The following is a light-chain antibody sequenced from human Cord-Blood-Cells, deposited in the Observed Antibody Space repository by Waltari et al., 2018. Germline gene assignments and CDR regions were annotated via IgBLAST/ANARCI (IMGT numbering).Light chain of an antibody. CDR3: SSYTSSSTLAYV. CDR1: SSDVGGHNY. V-gene: IGLV2-14*01. Sequence: QSALTQPASVSGSPGQSITISCTGTSSDVGGHNYVSWYQQHPGKAPKPMIYDVSNRPPAVSNRISGSKSGNTASLTISGLQAEDEADYYCSSYTSSSTLAYVFGTGTKVTVL. CDR2: DVS. J-gene: IGLJ1*01.